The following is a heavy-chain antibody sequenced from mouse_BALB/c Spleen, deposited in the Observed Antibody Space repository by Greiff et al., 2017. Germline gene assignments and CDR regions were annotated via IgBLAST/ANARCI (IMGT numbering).Heavy chain of an antibody. J-gene: IGHJ2*01. CDR3: ARWDYRYDGEFDY. CDR2: ISYSGST. V-gene: IGHV3-8*02. Sequence: EVQLVESGPSLVKPSQTLSLTCSVTGDSITSGYWNWIRKFPGNKLEYMGYISYSGSTYYNPSLKSRISITRDTSKNQYYLQLNSVTTEDTATYYCARWDYRYDGEFDYWGQGTTLTVSS. CDR1: GDSITSGY. D-gene: IGHD2-14*01.